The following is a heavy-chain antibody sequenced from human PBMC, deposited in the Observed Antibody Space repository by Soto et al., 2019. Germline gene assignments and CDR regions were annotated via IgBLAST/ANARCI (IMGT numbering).Heavy chain of an antibody. CDR2: INPSGGST. D-gene: IGHD6-19*01. J-gene: IGHJ4*02. V-gene: IGHV1-46*04. Sequence: QVQLVQSGAEVKKPGASVKVSCKASGYTFTSYYMHWVRQAPGQGLKWMGIINPSGGSTSYAQKLQGRVTMTRDTSTSTVYMELSSLRSEDTAVYYCARDYGALIAVAGTPLDYWGQGTLVTVSS. CDR3: ARDYGALIAVAGTPLDY. CDR1: GYTFTSYY.